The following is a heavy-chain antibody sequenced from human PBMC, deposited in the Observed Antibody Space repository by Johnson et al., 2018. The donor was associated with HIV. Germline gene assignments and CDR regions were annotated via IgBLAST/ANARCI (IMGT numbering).Heavy chain of an antibody. D-gene: IGHD3-10*01. Sequence: VQLVESGGGVVQPGRSLRLSCAASGFTFDDYAMHWVRQAPGKGLEWVSGISWNSGSIGYADSVKGRFTISRDNSKNTLYLQMNSLRAEDTAVYYCAKDMVRGLDDVFDIWGQGTMVTVSS. CDR1: GFTFDDYA. CDR3: AKDMVRGLDDVFDI. V-gene: IGHV3-9*01. J-gene: IGHJ3*02. CDR2: ISWNSGSI.